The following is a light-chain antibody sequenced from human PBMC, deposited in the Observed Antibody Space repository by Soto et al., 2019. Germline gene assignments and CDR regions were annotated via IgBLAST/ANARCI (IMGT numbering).Light chain of an antibody. Sequence: EIVLTQSPESLAVSLGERATINCKSSRSRFFSPARKDFLGWFQKKPGQPPKLLIYWASTRASGVPERFVGSGSGTDFTLAITRLQAEDVGVYYCQQYYLTQSFGQGTRLEIK. CDR2: WAS. CDR3: QQYYLTQS. V-gene: IGKV4-1*01. CDR1: RSRFFSPARKDF. J-gene: IGKJ5*01.